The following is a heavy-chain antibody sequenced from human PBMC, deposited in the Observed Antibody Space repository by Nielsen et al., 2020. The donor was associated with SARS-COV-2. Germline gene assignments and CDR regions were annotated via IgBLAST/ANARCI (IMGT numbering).Heavy chain of an antibody. CDR1: GFTFNIYA. J-gene: IGHJ6*02. D-gene: IGHD1-26*01. CDR2: TSASGAST. CDR3: AKDLGVGTRRGYYYGMDV. Sequence: GESLKISCAASGFTFNIYAMAWVRRAPGRGLEWVSGTSASGASTYYADSVKGRFSISRDNSRNTLYLQMNSLRVEDTAVYYCAKDLGVGTRRGYYYGMDVWGQGTTVTVSS. V-gene: IGHV3-23*01.